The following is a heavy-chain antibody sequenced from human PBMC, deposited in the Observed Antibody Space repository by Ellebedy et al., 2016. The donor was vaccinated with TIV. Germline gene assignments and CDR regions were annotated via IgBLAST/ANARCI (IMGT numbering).Heavy chain of an antibody. D-gene: IGHD3-10*01. J-gene: IGHJ5*02. Sequence: MPSETLSLTCTVSGGSISSYYWSWIRQPPGKGLEWIGYIYYSGNTNYNPSLKSQVTISVDTSKKQFSLKVNSVTAADTAVYYCARDRANNWFDPWGQGTLVTVSS. CDR3: ARDRANNWFDP. CDR2: IYYSGNT. V-gene: IGHV4-59*01. CDR1: GGSISSYY.